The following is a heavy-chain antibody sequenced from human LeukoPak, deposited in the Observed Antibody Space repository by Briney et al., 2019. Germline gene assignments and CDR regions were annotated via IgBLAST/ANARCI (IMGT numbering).Heavy chain of an antibody. CDR1: GFTFSSYE. D-gene: IGHD5-12*01. CDR2: ISSSSRYI. CDR3: ARYVDSKCYFDY. V-gene: IGHV3-21*01. Sequence: GGSLRLSCAASGFTFSSYEMNWVRQAPGKGLEWVSSISSSSRYIYYADSVKGRFTISRDNAKNSLCLQMNSLRAEDTAVYFCARYVDSKCYFDYWGQGTLVTVSS. J-gene: IGHJ4*02.